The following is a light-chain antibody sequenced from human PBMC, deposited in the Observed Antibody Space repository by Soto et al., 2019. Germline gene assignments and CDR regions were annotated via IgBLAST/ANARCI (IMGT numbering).Light chain of an antibody. V-gene: IGKV3-15*01. CDR3: QQYNKWPLIT. J-gene: IGKJ5*01. Sequence: EIVMTQSPATLSVSPGERATLSCRASQSIGSSYLAGYQQKPGQAPRLLIHGASTRATGIPARFSGSWSGTEFTLTISSLQSEDFAVYSWQQYNKWPLITFGQGTRLEIK. CDR2: GAS. CDR1: QSIGSSY.